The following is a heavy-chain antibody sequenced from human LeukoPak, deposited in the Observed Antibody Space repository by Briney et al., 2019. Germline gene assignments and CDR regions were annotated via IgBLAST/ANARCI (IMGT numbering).Heavy chain of an antibody. CDR1: GYTFTTHD. CDR2: MSPNSGDT. Sequence: ASVEVSCQASGYTFTTHDINWVRQATGKGLEWLGWMSPNSGDTGYAQKFQGRVTMTSDSSISTAYMELSSLRSEDTAIYYCVRTPPNWGFDYWGQGTLVTVSS. CDR3: VRTPPNWGFDY. J-gene: IGHJ4*02. D-gene: IGHD7-27*01. V-gene: IGHV1-8*01.